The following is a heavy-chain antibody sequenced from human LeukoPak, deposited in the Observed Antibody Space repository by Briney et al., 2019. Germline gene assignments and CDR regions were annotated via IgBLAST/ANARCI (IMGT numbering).Heavy chain of an antibody. J-gene: IGHJ3*02. V-gene: IGHV3-30*19. Sequence: GGSLRLSCAASGFTFSSYGMHWVRQAPGKGLEWVAVISYDGSNKYYADSVKGRLTISRDNSKNTLYLQMNSLRAEDTAVYYCARDQEYSSSWHDAFDIWGQGTMVTVSS. D-gene: IGHD6-13*01. CDR3: ARDQEYSSSWHDAFDI. CDR2: ISYDGSNK. CDR1: GFTFSSYG.